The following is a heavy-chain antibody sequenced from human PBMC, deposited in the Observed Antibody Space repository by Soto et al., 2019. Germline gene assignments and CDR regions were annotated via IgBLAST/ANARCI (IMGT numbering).Heavy chain of an antibody. Sequence: SLRLSCAASGFTFSSYSMNWVRQAPGKGLEWVSYISSSSSTIYYADSVKGRFTISRDNAKNSLYLQMNSLRAEDTAVYYCARDPRRTNSRTSCPHDAFDICGQVSMVTVSS. J-gene: IGHJ3*02. D-gene: IGHD2-2*01. CDR2: ISSSSSTI. CDR3: ARDPRRTNSRTSCPHDAFDI. CDR1: GFTFSSYS. V-gene: IGHV3-48*01.